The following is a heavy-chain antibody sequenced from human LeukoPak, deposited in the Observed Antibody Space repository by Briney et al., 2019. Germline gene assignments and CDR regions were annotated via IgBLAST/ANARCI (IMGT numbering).Heavy chain of an antibody. V-gene: IGHV4-59*08. CDR1: GGSMSSYY. J-gene: IGHJ6*03. CDR2: IYYSGST. CDR3: ARSPYNDILTLGYYYCYMDV. Sequence: ASETLSLTCTVSGGSMSSYYWSWTRQPPGKGLEGIGYIYYSGSTNYNPSLKSRVTISVDTSKNQFSLKLSSVTAADTAVYYCARSPYNDILTLGYYYCYMDVWGKGTTVTVSS. D-gene: IGHD3-9*01.